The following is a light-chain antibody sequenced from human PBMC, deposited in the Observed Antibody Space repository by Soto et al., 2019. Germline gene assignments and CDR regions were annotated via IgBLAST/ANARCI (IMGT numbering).Light chain of an antibody. J-gene: IGKJ4*01. CDR2: DAS. V-gene: IGKV3-11*01. CDR1: QSVSSY. CDR3: QQRSNWPST. Sequence: EIVLTQSPATLSLSPGDRATLSCRASQSVSSYLAWYQQKPGQAPRLLIYDASNRATGIPARFSGSGSGTDFTLTITSLEPEDFAVYYCQQRSNWPSTFGGGTKLEI.